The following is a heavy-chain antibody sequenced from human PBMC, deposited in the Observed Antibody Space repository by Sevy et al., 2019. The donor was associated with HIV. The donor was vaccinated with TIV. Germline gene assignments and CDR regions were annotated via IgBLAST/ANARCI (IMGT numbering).Heavy chain of an antibody. V-gene: IGHV1-18*01. CDR1: GYTFTSYG. D-gene: IGHD3-10*01. Sequence: ASVKVSCKASGYTFTSYGISWVRQAPGQGLEWMGWISAYNGNTNYAQTLQGRVTMTTDTSTSTAYMELRSLRSDDTAVYYCARDNSPWFGELYQDYWGQGTLVTVSS. J-gene: IGHJ4*02. CDR3: ARDNSPWFGELYQDY. CDR2: ISAYNGNT.